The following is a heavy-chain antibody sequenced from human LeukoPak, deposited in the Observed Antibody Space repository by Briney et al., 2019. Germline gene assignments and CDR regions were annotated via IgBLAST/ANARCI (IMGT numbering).Heavy chain of an antibody. Sequence: TSETLSLNCTVSGGSVSSGSYYWSWIRQPPGKGREWIGYIYYSGSTNYNPSLKSGVTMSVDTSKKQFSLKLSSVTAPDPAVYYCARDPAGPYFWNYNSFAYWGQGTLVTVSS. CDR3: ARDPAGPYFWNYNSFAY. CDR2: IYYSGST. J-gene: IGHJ4*02. V-gene: IGHV4-61*01. CDR1: GGSVSSGSYY. D-gene: IGHD1-7*01.